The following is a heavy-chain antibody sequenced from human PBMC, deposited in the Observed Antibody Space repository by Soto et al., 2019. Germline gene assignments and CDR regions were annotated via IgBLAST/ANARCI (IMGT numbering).Heavy chain of an antibody. CDR3: ASYSSSWYSHYGMDV. Sequence: SETLCISWAVYGGSFSVYYLSWIRQPPGKGLEWIGEINHSGSTNYNPSLKSRVTISVDTSKNQFSLKLSSVTAADTAVYYCASYSSSWYSHYGMDVWGQGTTVTVSS. V-gene: IGHV4-34*01. CDR2: INHSGST. CDR1: GGSFSVYY. J-gene: IGHJ6*02. D-gene: IGHD6-13*01.